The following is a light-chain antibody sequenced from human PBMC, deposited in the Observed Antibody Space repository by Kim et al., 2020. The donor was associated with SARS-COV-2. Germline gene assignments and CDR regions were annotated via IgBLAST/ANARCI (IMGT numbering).Light chain of an antibody. CDR3: QQFHSYPWT. V-gene: IGKV1-5*03. CDR1: QRIGIS. CDR2: KAL. Sequence: ASVGDTVTITCRASQRIGISLAWYQQKPGRAPNLVIYKALNLETGVPSRFRGSGAGTEFTLTISSLQPDDFATFYCQQFHSYPWTFGQGTKVDIK. J-gene: IGKJ1*01.